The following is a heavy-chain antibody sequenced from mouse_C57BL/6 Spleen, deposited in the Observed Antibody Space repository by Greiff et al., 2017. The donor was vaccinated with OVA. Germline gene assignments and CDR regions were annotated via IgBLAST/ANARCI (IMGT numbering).Heavy chain of an antibody. CDR1: GFTFNDYY. CDR2: INYDGSST. Sequence: EVKLVESEGGLVQPGSSMKLSCTASGFTFNDYYMAWVRQVPEKGLEWVANINYDGSSTYYLDSLKSRFIISRDNAKNILYLQMSSLKSEDTATYYCARFSSSYYYAMDYWGQGTSVTVSS. J-gene: IGHJ4*01. V-gene: IGHV5-16*01. CDR3: ARFSSSYYYAMDY. D-gene: IGHD1-1*01.